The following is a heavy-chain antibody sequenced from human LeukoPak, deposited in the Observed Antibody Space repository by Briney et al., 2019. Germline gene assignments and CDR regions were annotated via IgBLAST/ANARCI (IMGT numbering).Heavy chain of an antibody. CDR3: ARRNEATRRGSWFDP. J-gene: IGHJ5*02. CDR2: IYWNDDK. D-gene: IGHD6-6*01. V-gene: IGHV2-5*01. Sequence: KESGPTLVKPTQTLTLTCTFSGFSLSTRGVGVGWIRQPPGKALEWLALIYWNDDKQYSPSLKSRLSITKDTSKNQVVLTMANMDPVDTATYYCARRNEATRRGSWFDPWGQGILVTVSS. CDR1: GFSLSTRGVG.